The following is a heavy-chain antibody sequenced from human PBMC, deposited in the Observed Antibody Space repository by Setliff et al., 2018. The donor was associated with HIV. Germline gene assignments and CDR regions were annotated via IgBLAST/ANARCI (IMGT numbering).Heavy chain of an antibody. CDR1: GGSISGSYY. J-gene: IGHJ4*02. CDR2: TYFRGGP. V-gene: IGHV4-39*01. CDR3: GRHRVAARPYYFDL. D-gene: IGHD6-6*01. Sequence: PSETLSLTCAVSGGSISGSYYWAWVRQPPGKGLEWIGSTYFRGGPYNNPSLENRLSISIDTSDNQISLKLYSVTAADTAIYYCGRHRVAARPYYFDLWGQGTRVTVSS.